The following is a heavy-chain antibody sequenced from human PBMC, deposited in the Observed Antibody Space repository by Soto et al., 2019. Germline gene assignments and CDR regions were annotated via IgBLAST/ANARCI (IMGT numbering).Heavy chain of an antibody. J-gene: IGHJ6*02. CDR2: ISSDGRSK. D-gene: IGHD3-10*01. CDR3: ARPMVRGDPKYYNYGLDV. V-gene: IGHV3-30*03. CDR1: GFAFSDYS. Sequence: PGGSLRLSCAASGFAFSDYSMHWVRQAPGKGLEWVVVISSDGRSKYYADSVRGRFTVSRDNSKNTLYLQLNSLRGEDTAVYYCARPMVRGDPKYYNYGLDVWGQGTTVTVSS.